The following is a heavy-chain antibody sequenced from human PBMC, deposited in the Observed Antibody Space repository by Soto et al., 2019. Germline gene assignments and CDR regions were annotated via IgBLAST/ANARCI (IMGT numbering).Heavy chain of an antibody. CDR1: GFTFSSYA. CDR3: AKDLRDSDFWRGYFDY. V-gene: IGHV3-23*01. CDR2: ISGSGGST. J-gene: IGHJ4*02. D-gene: IGHD3-3*01. Sequence: PGGSLRLSCAASGFTFSSYAMSWVRQAPWKGLEWVSAISGSGGSTYYADSVKGRFTISRANSKNTLYLQMNSLRAEDTAVYYCAKDLRDSDFWRGYFDYWGQGTLVTVS.